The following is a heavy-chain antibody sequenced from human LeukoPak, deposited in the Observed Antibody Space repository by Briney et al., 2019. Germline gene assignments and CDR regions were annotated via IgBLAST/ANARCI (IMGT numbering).Heavy chain of an antibody. D-gene: IGHD1-26*01. Sequence: PSETLSLTCTVSGVSIISSIYYWGWIRQPPGKGLEWIGSVYYTGSTYYNPSLKSRVTISVDTSNSQFSLKLSSVTATDTAVYYCARRSQSGNYDWFDPWGQGTLVTVSS. CDR2: VYYTGST. CDR1: GVSIISSIYY. CDR3: ARRSQSGNYDWFDP. J-gene: IGHJ5*02. V-gene: IGHV4-39*01.